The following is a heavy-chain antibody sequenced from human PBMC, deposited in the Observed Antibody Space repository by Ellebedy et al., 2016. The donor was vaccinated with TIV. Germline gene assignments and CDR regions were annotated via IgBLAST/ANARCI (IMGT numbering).Heavy chain of an antibody. J-gene: IGHJ5*02. CDR1: GFTVSSFF. V-gene: IGHV3-66*01. CDR2: IYSDGGT. CDR3: ARDPGGGGDYGYNWFDP. Sequence: GESLKISCTASGFTVSSFFMSWVRQAPGKGLEWVSVIYSDGGTNYTASVKGRFTMSRDSSDNTLSLQMNSLRVEDTAVYYCARDPGGGGDYGYNWFDPWGQGTLVTVSS. D-gene: IGHD3-16*01.